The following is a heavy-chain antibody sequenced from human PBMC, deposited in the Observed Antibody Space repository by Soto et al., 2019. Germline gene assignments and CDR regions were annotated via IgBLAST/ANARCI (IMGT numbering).Heavy chain of an antibody. D-gene: IGHD1-26*01. V-gene: IGHV1-18*01. CDR2: ISAYNGNT. Sequence: QVQLVQSGAEVKKPGASVKVSCKASGYTFTSYGISWVRQAPGQGLEWMGWISAYNGNTNYAQKLQGRVTTTTDTSTSTTYMELRSLGSDDTAVYYCARDRGSYALDYWGQGTLVTVSS. J-gene: IGHJ4*02. CDR1: GYTFTSYG. CDR3: ARDRGSYALDY.